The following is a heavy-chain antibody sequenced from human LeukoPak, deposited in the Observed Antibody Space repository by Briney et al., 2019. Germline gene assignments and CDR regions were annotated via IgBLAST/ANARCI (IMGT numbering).Heavy chain of an antibody. CDR1: GFTFSIYT. CDR2: ISAGGNHK. D-gene: IGHD3-22*01. CDR3: AREFYYDSSGYYPDY. V-gene: IGHV3-21*01. Sequence: GGSLRLSCAASGFTFSIYTMNWVRQAPGKGLEWVSSISAGGNHKYYADSLKGRITISRDNAKNFLYLQLDSLRAEDTAVYYCAREFYYDSSGYYPDYWGQGTLVTVSS. J-gene: IGHJ4*02.